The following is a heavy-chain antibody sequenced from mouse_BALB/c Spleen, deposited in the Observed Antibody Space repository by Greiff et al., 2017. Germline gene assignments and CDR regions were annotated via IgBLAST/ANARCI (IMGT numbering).Heavy chain of an antibody. CDR3: ARGEGNSLYFDV. CDR2: IYPSDSYT. V-gene: IGHV1-69*02. CDR1: GYTFTSYW. Sequence: VQLQQPGAELVRPGASVKLSCKASGYTFTSYWINWVKQRPGQGLEWIGNIYPSDSYTNYNQKFKDKAILTVDKSSSTAYMQLSSLTSEDSAVYYCARGEGNSLYFDVWGAGTTVTVSS. D-gene: IGHD2-1*01. J-gene: IGHJ1*01.